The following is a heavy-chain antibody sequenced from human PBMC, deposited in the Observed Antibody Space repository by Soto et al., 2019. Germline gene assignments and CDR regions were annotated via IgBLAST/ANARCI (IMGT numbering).Heavy chain of an antibody. V-gene: IGHV1-69*06. D-gene: IGHD6-6*01. J-gene: IGHJ3*02. CDR3: ARGGHGEYSSSPARGPDAFDI. CDR2: IIPIFGTA. Sequence: SVKVSCKASGGTFSSYAISWVRQAPGQGLEWMGGIIPIFGTANYAQKFQGRVTITADKSTSTAYMELSSLRSEDTAVYYCARGGHGEYSSSPARGPDAFDIWGQGTMVTVSS. CDR1: GGTFSSYA.